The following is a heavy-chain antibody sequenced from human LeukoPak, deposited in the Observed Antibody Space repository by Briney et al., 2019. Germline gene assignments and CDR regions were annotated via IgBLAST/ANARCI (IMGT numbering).Heavy chain of an antibody. V-gene: IGHV3-43*02. J-gene: IGHJ5*01. CDR2: ISGDGGST. CDR3: ARESDSSGWYDS. Sequence: GGSLRLSCAAPGFSFDVYAIHWVRQAPGKGLEWVSLISGDGGSTFYADSVKGRFTISRDNSKNSLYLQMSSLRSEDTALYYCARESDSSGWYDSWGQGTLVTVSS. D-gene: IGHD3-22*01. CDR1: GFSFDVYA.